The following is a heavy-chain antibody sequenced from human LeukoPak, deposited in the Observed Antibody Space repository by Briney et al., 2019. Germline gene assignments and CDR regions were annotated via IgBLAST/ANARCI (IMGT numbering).Heavy chain of an antibody. CDR2: ISAYNGNT. V-gene: IGHV1-18*01. CDR3: ARGRVFGELGGGWFDP. D-gene: IGHD3-10*01. CDR1: GYTFTSYG. Sequence: ASVKVSCKASGYTFTSYGISWVRQAPGQGLEWMGWISAYNGNTNYAQKLQGRVTMTTDTSTSTAYMELRSLRSDDTAVYYCARGRVFGELGGGWFDPWGQGTLVTVSS. J-gene: IGHJ5*02.